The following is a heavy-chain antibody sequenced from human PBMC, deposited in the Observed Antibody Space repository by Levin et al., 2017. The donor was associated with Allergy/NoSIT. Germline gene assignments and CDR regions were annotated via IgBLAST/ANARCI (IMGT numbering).Heavy chain of an antibody. Sequence: PGGSLRLSCKGSGYTFPNYWIAWVRQMPGKGLEWMGTIWPGESNSRYSPSFQGQVTISAAKSISTAYLQWSSLKASDTAMYYCVSSSSSWFEEGVFDYWGLGTLVTVSS. D-gene: IGHD6-13*01. CDR3: VSSSSSWFEEGVFDY. J-gene: IGHJ4*02. V-gene: IGHV5-51*01. CDR1: GYTFPNYW. CDR2: IWPGESNS.